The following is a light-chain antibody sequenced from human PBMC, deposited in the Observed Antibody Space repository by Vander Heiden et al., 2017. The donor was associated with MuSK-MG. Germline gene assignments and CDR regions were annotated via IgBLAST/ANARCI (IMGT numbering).Light chain of an antibody. CDR3: RQEDSTPRV. V-gene: IGKV4-1*01. CDR1: QSILYSSNNKNY. CDR2: WAS. J-gene: IGKJ2*01. Sequence: DSGMTQPPDSLAGSLGERATINCKSIQSILYSSNNKNYLAWYQQKPGQPPKLLIYWASTREAGVPDRFSGSGSATDFTLTIISLQAEDVAVYYCRQEDSTPRVFGQGTKLEIK.